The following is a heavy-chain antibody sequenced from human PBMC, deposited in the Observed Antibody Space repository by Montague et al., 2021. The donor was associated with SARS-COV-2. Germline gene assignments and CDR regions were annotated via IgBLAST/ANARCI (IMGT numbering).Heavy chain of an antibody. D-gene: IGHD2-2*02. CDR2: INHSGSA. CDR1: GGSFSGYY. V-gene: IGHV4-34*01. Sequence: SETLSLTCAVYGGSFSGYYWNWIRQPPGKGLEWIGEINHSGSANYNPSLKRRVTISADMSKNQFSLKLNSVTAADTAVYYCARLGEGVVPAPILGVGPYYSYFYMDVWGKGATVTVSS. CDR3: ARLGEGVVPAPILGVGPYYSYFYMDV. J-gene: IGHJ6*03.